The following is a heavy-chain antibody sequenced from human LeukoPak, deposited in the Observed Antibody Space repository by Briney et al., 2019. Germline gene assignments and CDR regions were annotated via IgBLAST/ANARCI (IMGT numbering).Heavy chain of an antibody. CDR1: GFTFRTHT. D-gene: IGHD3-3*01. J-gene: IGHJ4*02. CDR2: ISSSSSDI. V-gene: IGHV3-21*01. CDR3: ARVPGGLEWADFDY. Sequence: PGGSLRLSCAASGFTFRTHTMNWVRQAPGKGLEWVSCISSSSSDIYYADSVKGRFTISRDNAKNSLYLHMSSLRAEDTAVYYCARVPGGLEWADFDYWGQGTLVTASS.